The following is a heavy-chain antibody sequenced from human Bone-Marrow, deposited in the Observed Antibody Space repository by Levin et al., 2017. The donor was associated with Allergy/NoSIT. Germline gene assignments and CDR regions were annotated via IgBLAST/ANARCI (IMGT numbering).Heavy chain of an antibody. V-gene: IGHV3-9*01. CDR3: AKERYSGSNSFDY. CDR2: ISWNSGSI. Sequence: PGGSLRLSCAAPGFKFVDYAMHWVRQAPGKGLEWVSGISWNSGSIGYADSVRGRFTISRDNAKNSVYLQMNSLKIEDTALYYCAKERYSGSNSFDYWGQGTPVTVSS. CDR1: GFKFVDYA. D-gene: IGHD1-26*01. J-gene: IGHJ4*02.